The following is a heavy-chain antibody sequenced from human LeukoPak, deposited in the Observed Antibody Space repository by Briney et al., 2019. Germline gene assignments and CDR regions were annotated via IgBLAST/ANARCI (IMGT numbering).Heavy chain of an antibody. D-gene: IGHD6-13*01. CDR3: ARGSGYSSSWYVY. CDR2: MNPNSGNT. CDR1: DYTFTSYG. J-gene: IGHJ4*02. Sequence: ASVKVSCKASDYTFTSYGISWVRQATGQGLEWMGWMNPNSGNTGYAQKFQGRVTMTRDMSTSTVYMELSSLRSEDTAVYYCARGSGYSSSWYVYWGQGTLVTVSS. V-gene: IGHV1-8*02.